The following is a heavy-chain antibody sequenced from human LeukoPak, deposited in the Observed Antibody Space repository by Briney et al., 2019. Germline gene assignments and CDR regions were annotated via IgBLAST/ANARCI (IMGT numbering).Heavy chain of an antibody. D-gene: IGHD6-19*01. J-gene: IGHJ4*02. CDR2: ISSNGGST. CDR1: RFTFSSYA. CDR3: ARGGIAVAAD. Sequence: GGSLRLSCAASRFTFSSYAMHWVRQAPGKGLEYVSAISSNGGSTYYANSVKGRFTISRDNSKNTLYLQMGSLRAEDMAVYYCARGGIAVAADWGQGTLVTVSS. V-gene: IGHV3-64*01.